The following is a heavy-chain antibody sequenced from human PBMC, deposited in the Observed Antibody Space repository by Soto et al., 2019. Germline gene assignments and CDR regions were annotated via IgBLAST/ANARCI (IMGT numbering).Heavy chain of an antibody. D-gene: IGHD3-10*01. V-gene: IGHV3-48*02. CDR2: ISSSSSTI. Sequence: EVQLVESGGGLVQPGGSLRLSCAASGFTFSSYSMNWVRQAPGKGLEWVSYISSSSSTIYYADSVKGRFTISSHNAKNSLYLQMNSLRDEDTAVYYCARDLTVTIVRGTSDAFDIWGQGTMVTVSS. J-gene: IGHJ3*02. CDR3: ARDLTVTIVRGTSDAFDI. CDR1: GFTFSSYS.